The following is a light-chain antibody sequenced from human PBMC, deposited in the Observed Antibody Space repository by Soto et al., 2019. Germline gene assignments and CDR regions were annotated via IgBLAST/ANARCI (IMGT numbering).Light chain of an antibody. CDR3: QQYNNWPPVT. Sequence: EIVMTQSPATLSVTPGERATLSCRASQSVSSNLAWYQQKPGQAPRLLIYGASTRATGIPARFSGSGSGTEFTLTISSLQSEDFAVYYCQQYNNWPPVTFGQGTKVDIK. J-gene: IGKJ1*01. CDR1: QSVSSN. CDR2: GAS. V-gene: IGKV3-15*01.